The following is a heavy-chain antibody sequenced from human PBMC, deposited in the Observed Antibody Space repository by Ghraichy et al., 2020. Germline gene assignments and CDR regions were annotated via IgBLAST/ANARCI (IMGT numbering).Heavy chain of an antibody. J-gene: IGHJ4*02. Sequence: ASVKVSCKASGYTFSTYAMHWVRQAPGQGLEWMGWINTGNSNTKYSQNFQGRVTISRDTSATTAYMELSSLRSEDTAVYYCARGVQLGAAPKYYFDYWGQGTLVTVSS. D-gene: IGHD2-15*01. CDR1: GYTFSTYA. CDR2: INTGNSNT. V-gene: IGHV1-3*04. CDR3: ARGVQLGAAPKYYFDY.